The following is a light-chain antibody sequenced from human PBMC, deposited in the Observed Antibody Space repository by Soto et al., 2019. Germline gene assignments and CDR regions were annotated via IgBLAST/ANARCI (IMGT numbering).Light chain of an antibody. V-gene: IGLV1-47*02. CDR1: SSGIGSNY. CDR2: SNN. CDR3: AAWDDSLSGWV. J-gene: IGLJ3*02. Sequence: QPVLTQPPSASGTPGQRVTISCSGSSSGIGSNYVFWYQQLPGTAPKLLIYSNNQRPSGVPDRFSGSKSGTSASLAISGLRSEDEADYYCAAWDDSLSGWVFGGGTKLTVL.